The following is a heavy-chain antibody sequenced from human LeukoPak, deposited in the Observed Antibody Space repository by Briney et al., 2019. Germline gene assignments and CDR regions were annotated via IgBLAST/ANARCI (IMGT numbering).Heavy chain of an antibody. V-gene: IGHV3-23*01. J-gene: IGHJ4*02. CDR2: FSGSGGRT. CDR1: GFTFSNYA. Sequence: PGGSLRLSCVASGFTFSNYAMSWVRQAPGKGLEWVSAFSGSGGRTYYADSVKGLFTISRDNSKNTLYLQMNSLRAEDTAVYYCAKSEYYYGSGSYVTLGDYWGQGTLVTVSS. D-gene: IGHD3-10*01. CDR3: AKSEYYYGSGSYVTLGDY.